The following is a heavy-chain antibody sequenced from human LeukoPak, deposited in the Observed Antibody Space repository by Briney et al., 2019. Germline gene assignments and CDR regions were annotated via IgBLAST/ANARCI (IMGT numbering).Heavy chain of an antibody. V-gene: IGHV3-30*18. CDR3: AKSGPYSGSSHDS. Sequence: PGRSPRLSCAASGVTFSSDGMHSGRQAPGKGLEWVAVISYDGSNKYYADSVKGRFTISRDNSKNTLYLQMNSLRAEDTPVYYCAKSGPYSGSSHDSWGQGTLVTVSS. CDR2: ISYDGSNK. J-gene: IGHJ4*02. CDR1: GVTFSSDG. D-gene: IGHD1-26*01.